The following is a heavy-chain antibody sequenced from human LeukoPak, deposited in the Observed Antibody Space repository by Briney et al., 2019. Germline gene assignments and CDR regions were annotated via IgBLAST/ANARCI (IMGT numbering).Heavy chain of an antibody. CDR3: ARGGYSGYGFRGRDY. Sequence: ASVKVSCKASGYTFTGYYMHWVRQAPGQGLEWMRWINPNSGGTNYAQKFQGRVTMTRDTSISTAYMELSRLRSDDTAVYYCARGGYSGYGFRGRDYWGQGTLVTVSS. CDR2: INPNSGGT. J-gene: IGHJ4*02. V-gene: IGHV1-2*02. CDR1: GYTFTGYY. D-gene: IGHD5-12*01.